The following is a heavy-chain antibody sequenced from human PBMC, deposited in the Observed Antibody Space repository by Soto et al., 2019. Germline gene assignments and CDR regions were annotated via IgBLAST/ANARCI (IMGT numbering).Heavy chain of an antibody. D-gene: IGHD3-22*01. CDR2: INPNSGGT. V-gene: IGHV1-2*02. Sequence: ASVKVSCKASGYTFTGYYMHWVRQAPGQGLEWMGWINPNSGGTNYAQKFQGRVTMTRDTSISTAYMELSRLGSDDTAVYYCARAETPTYYYDSSGSCPWGQGTLVTVSS. CDR3: ARAETPTYYYDSSGSCP. J-gene: IGHJ5*02. CDR1: GYTFTGYY.